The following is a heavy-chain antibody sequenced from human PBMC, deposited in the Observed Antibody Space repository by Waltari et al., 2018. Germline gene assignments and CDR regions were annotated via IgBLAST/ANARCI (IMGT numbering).Heavy chain of an antibody. CDR1: GFTFSSYE. V-gene: IGHV3-48*03. J-gene: IGHJ4*02. D-gene: IGHD6-13*01. Sequence: EVQLVESGGGLVQPGGSLRLSCAASGFTFSSYEMTWVRQAPGKGLEWVSYISSSGSTIYYADSVKGRFTISRDNAKNSLYLQMNSLRAEDTAVYYCARKAAGTGCFDYWGQGTLVTVSS. CDR2: ISSSGSTI. CDR3: ARKAAGTGCFDY.